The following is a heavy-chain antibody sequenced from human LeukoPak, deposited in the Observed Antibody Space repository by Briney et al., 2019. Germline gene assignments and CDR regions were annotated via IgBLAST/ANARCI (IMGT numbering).Heavy chain of an antibody. J-gene: IGHJ6*02. CDR2: ISYDGSNK. Sequence: GGSLRLSCAASGFTFSSYAMHWVRQAPGKGLEWVAVISYDGSNKYYADSVKGRFTISRDNSKNTLYLQMNSLRAEDTAVYYCAKPLYCSSTSCYTGYYYYYGMDVWGQGTTVTVSS. D-gene: IGHD2-2*02. CDR3: AKPLYCSSTSCYTGYYYYYGMDV. V-gene: IGHV3-30-3*01. CDR1: GFTFSSYA.